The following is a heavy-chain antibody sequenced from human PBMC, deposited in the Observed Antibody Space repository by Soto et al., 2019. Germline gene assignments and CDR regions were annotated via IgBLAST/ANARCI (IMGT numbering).Heavy chain of an antibody. CDR1: GYTITSYG. Sequence: ASVKVSCKASGYTITSYGISWVRQAPGQGLEWMGWISAYNGNTNYAQKLQGRVTMTTDTSTSTAYMELRSLRSDDTAVYYCARVGAKYCTNGVCSPIRSFDYYYGMDVWGQGTTVTVSS. CDR2: ISAYNGNT. J-gene: IGHJ6*02. CDR3: ARVGAKYCTNGVCSPIRSFDYYYGMDV. V-gene: IGHV1-18*01. D-gene: IGHD2-8*01.